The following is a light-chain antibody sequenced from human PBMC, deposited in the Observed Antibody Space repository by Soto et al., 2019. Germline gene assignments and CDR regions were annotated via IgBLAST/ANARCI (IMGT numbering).Light chain of an antibody. CDR3: QQYGSSSLT. J-gene: IGKJ4*01. CDR1: QSVSSSY. CDR2: GAS. V-gene: IGKV3-20*01. Sequence: EIVLTQSPGTLSLSPGERATLSCRASQSVSSSYLAWYQQKPGQAPRLLIYGASSRATGIPDRFSGSGSGTDFTLTISRPEPEDFAVYYCQQYGSSSLTFGGGTKVDIK.